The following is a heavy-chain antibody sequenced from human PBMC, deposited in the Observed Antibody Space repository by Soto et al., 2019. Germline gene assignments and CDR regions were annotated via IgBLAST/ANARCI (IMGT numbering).Heavy chain of an antibody. D-gene: IGHD3-16*01. Sequence: PGEYLKLSCQGSGYRFTSSWIGWVRQMPGKGLEWLGNVYPSDSDVRYSPSFEGRVTISADNSINTAYLHLLNLKASDTAIYYCTKGATSTIDSWGQGTRVTVSS. CDR3: TKGATSTIDS. CDR2: VYPSDSDV. V-gene: IGHV5-51*01. J-gene: IGHJ4*02. CDR1: GYRFTSSW.